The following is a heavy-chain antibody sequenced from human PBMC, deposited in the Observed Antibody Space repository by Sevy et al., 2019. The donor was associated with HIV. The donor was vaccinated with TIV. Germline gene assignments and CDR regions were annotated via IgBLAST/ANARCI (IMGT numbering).Heavy chain of an antibody. V-gene: IGHV4-59*01. D-gene: IGHD3-16*01. CDR1: GGAISSYY. CDR2: IYYSGST. Sequence: SETLSLTCTVSGGAISSYYWSWIRQPPGKGLEWIGYIYYSGSTNYNPSLKSRVTRSVDTSKNQFSRKLSSVTAADTAVYYCARVEGGSLNFDYWGQGNLVTVSS. CDR3: ARVEGGSLNFDY. J-gene: IGHJ4*02.